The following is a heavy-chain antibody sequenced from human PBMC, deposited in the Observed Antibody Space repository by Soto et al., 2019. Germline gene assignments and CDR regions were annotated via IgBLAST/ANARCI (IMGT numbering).Heavy chain of an antibody. CDR3: ARGRDIVLMVYAIAYYWFER. D-gene: IGHD2-8*01. Sequence: SETRSLTCTVSGDSIGSGNKYWSWIQHAPGKGLEWIGYIVCRGTTYYNPSLKSRLTMSLDTSQNQFSLKLSSVTAADTAVYYCARGRDIVLMVYAIAYYWFERWGEGNMVNFSS. CDR2: IVCRGTT. CDR1: GDSIGSGNKY. V-gene: IGHV4-30-4*01. J-gene: IGHJ5*02.